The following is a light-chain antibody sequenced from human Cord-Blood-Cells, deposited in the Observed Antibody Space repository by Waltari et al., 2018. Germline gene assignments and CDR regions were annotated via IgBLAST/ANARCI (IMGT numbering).Light chain of an antibody. CDR2: AAS. J-gene: IGKJ3*01. CDR1: QIISSY. CDR3: QQSYSTLT. V-gene: IGKV1-39*01. Sequence: DIQMTQSPSALSAAAGDGETISGQASQIISSYLNWYQQKPEKDPKFLIYAASSVQSGVPSRFSGSGSGTDFTLTISSLQPEDFATYYCQQSYSTLTFGPGTKVDIK.